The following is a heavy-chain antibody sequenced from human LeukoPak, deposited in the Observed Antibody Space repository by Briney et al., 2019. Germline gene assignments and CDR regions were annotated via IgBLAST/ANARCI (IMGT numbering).Heavy chain of an antibody. Sequence: ASVKVSCKASGGTFSSYAISWVRQAPGQGLEWMGWINPNSGGTNYAQKFQGWVTMTRDTSISTAYMELSRLRSDDTAVYYCARDLNSNYYYDMDVWGQGTTVTVSS. V-gene: IGHV1-2*04. CDR3: ARDLNSNYYYDMDV. D-gene: IGHD4-11*01. J-gene: IGHJ6*02. CDR2: INPNSGGT. CDR1: GGTFSSYA.